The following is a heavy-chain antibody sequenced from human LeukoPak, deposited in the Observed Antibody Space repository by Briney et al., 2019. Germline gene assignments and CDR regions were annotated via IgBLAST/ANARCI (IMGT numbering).Heavy chain of an antibody. J-gene: IGHJ5*02. D-gene: IGHD3-10*01. Sequence: ASVKVACKASGYTFTGYYMSWVRQAPEQGLEWIGWINPNSGATNYAQKFQGRVTMTRDTSISAAYMELSRLRSDDTAVYYCARPRITMVRGVPGWFDPWGQGTLVTVSS. CDR1: GYTFTGYY. V-gene: IGHV1-2*02. CDR2: INPNSGAT. CDR3: ARPRITMVRGVPGWFDP.